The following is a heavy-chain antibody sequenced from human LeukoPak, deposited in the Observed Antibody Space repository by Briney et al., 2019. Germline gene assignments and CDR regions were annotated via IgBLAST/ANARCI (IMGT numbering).Heavy chain of an antibody. J-gene: IGHJ5*02. CDR3: ARGAIPVALHWFYP. D-gene: IGHD2-21*01. CDR2: IYTSGST. Sequence: KPSETLSLTCTVSGGSISSYYWSWVRQPAGKGLEWLGRIYTSGSTDYNPSLKSRVTMSVDTSKNQISLKLTSLTAADTAVYYCARGAIPVALHWFYPWGQGILVTVSS. CDR1: GGSISSYY. V-gene: IGHV4-4*07.